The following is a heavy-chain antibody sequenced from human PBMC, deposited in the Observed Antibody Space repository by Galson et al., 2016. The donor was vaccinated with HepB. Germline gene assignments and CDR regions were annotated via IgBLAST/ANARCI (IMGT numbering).Heavy chain of an antibody. CDR1: GGTFNSFA. Sequence: SVKVSCKASGGTFNSFAISWVRQAPGQGLEWMGGIMPIFGRANYGQNFQDRITITADESTSTAYMELRSLRSEDTAVYYCARVTFYSLGTYRDWYFDLWGRGTLIPVSA. CDR3: ARVTFYSLGTYRDWYFDL. V-gene: IGHV1-69*13. D-gene: IGHD3-16*02. J-gene: IGHJ2*01. CDR2: IMPIFGRA.